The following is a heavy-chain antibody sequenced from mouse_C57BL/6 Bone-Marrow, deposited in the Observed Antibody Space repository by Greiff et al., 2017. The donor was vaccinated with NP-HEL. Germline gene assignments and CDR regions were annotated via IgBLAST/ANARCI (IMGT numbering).Heavy chain of an antibody. CDR3: ARRYYYGSSSRYFDY. CDR1: GFNIKNTY. Sequence: EVQLQQSVAELVRPGASVKLSCTASGFNIKNTYMHWVKQRPEQGLEWIGRIDPANGNTKYAPKFQGKATITADPSSNTAYLQLSSLTSEDTAIYYCARRYYYGSSSRYFDYWGQGTTLTVSS. CDR2: IDPANGNT. D-gene: IGHD1-1*01. V-gene: IGHV14-3*01. J-gene: IGHJ2*01.